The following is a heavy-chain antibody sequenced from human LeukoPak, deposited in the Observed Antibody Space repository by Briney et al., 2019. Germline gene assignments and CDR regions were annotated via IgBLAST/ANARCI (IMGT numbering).Heavy chain of an antibody. J-gene: IGHJ4*02. CDR3: ARRVETAYFDY. Sequence: SETLSLTCTVSGGSISSSRYYWGWIRQPPGKGLEWIGSIYYSGSTYCNPSLKSRVNISIDTSKNQFSLKLSSVTAADTAVYYCARRVETAYFDYWGQGTLVTVSS. CDR2: IYYSGST. CDR1: GGSISSSRYY. V-gene: IGHV4-39*01. D-gene: IGHD1-1*01.